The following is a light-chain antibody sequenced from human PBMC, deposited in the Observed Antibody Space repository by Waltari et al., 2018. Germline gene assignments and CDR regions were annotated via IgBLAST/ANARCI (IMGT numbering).Light chain of an antibody. CDR3: QSYDTTLRGSI. V-gene: IGLV1-40*01. J-gene: IGLJ2*01. Sequence: QSVLTQPPSLSGAPGQRVTFPCTGSSSNIGAGYCVHWYQQLPGTAPKLLIYDNDNRPSGVPDRFSGSKSGTSASLAITGLQAEDEADYYCQSYDTTLRGSIFGGGTKLTVL. CDR1: SSNIGAGYC. CDR2: DND.